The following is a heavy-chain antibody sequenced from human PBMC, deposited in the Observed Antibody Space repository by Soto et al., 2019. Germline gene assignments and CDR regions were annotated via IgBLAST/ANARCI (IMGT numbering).Heavy chain of an antibody. CDR3: ARSRGRTTLSLPDYMDV. J-gene: IGHJ6*03. CDR1: GYSFTSYW. CDR2: IYPEDSDT. D-gene: IGHD1-1*01. Sequence: PGESLKISCKGSGYSFTSYWIAWVRQLPGKGLEWMGIIYPEDSDTRYSPSFQGQVTISADKSITTAYLQWTTLKASDTAIYYCARSRGRTTLSLPDYMDVWGRGTTVTVSS. V-gene: IGHV5-51*01.